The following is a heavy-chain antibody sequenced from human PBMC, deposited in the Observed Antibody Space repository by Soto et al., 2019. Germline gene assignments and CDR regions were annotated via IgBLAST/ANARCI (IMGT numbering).Heavy chain of an antibody. V-gene: IGHV1-69*01. D-gene: IGHD2-15*01. CDR3: ARAEWEGPSNIVVVVAATYYYYGMDV. CDR1: GGTFSSYA. J-gene: IGHJ6*02. Sequence: QVQLVQSGAEVKKPGSSVKVSCKASGGTFSSYAISWVRQAPGQGLEWMGGIIPIFGTANYAQKFQGRVTITADESTSTAYMELSSLRSEDTAVYYCARAEWEGPSNIVVVVAATYYYYGMDVWGQGTTVTVSS. CDR2: IIPIFGTA.